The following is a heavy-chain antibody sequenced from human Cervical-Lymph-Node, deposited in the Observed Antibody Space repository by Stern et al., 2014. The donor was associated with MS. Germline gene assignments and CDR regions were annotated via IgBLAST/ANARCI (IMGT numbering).Heavy chain of an antibody. Sequence: VQLLESGAEVKKPGSSVKVSCKASGGTFSTQAINWVRQAPGQGLEWVGGIIPIFGTPNYAQKVQDRVTITADESTSTAYMALSSLRSEDTAVYYCATPSTVTVGGMDVWGQGTTVTVS. D-gene: IGHD4-17*01. V-gene: IGHV1-69*01. J-gene: IGHJ6*02. CDR3: ATPSTVTVGGMDV. CDR1: GGTFSTQA. CDR2: IIPIFGTP.